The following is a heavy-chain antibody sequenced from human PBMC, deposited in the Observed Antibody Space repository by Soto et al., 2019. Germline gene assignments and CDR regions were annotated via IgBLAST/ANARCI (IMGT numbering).Heavy chain of an antibody. CDR3: VQSRCGGDCLQSYSSHSYYGLDV. D-gene: IGHD2-21*02. V-gene: IGHV2-5*02. CDR1: GLSLSTTGVG. Sequence: QITLKESGPPLVKPTQPLTLTCTFSGLSLSTTGVGVGWIRQPPGKALEWLALIYWDDDKRYSPSLKSRLTLTKTTSKNXVXLXTXXMDPGDTATYYCVQSRCGGDCLQSYSSHSYYGLDVWGQGPTVTVSS. CDR2: IYWDDDK. J-gene: IGHJ6*02.